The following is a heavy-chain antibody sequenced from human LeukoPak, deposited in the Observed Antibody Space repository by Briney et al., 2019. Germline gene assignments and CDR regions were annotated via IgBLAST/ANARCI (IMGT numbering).Heavy chain of an antibody. D-gene: IGHD3-3*01. Sequence: SETLSLTCSVSGGSISSYYWTWIRQSPGKGLEWIGYIFYSGSTNYNPSLKSRVTISVDTSKNQFSLKLSSVTAGDAPVYYCARPPPDFCRGNIAHSGVGGAYIWFAPGGQGPLVTVSS. V-gene: IGHV4-59*12. CDR3: ARPPPDFCRGNIAHSGVGGAYIWFAP. CDR2: IFYSGST. CDR1: GGSISSYY. J-gene: IGHJ5*02.